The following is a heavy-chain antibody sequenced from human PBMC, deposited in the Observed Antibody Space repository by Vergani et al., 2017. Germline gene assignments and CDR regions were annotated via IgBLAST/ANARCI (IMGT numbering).Heavy chain of an antibody. CDR3: ARVIGVTMIRGVMLGFDY. Sequence: QVQLQQWGAGLLKPSETLSLTCAVYGGSFSGYYWSWIRQPPGKGLEWIGEINHSGSTNDHPSLKSRVTIAVDTSKIQSSMKLISVTAADAAVDYCARVIGVTMIRGVMLGFDYWGQGTLVTVSS. D-gene: IGHD3-10*01. J-gene: IGHJ4*02. V-gene: IGHV4-34*01. CDR2: INHSGST. CDR1: GGSFSGYY.